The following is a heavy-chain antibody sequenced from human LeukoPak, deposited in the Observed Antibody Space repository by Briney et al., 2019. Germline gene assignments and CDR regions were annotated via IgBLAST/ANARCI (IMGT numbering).Heavy chain of an antibody. V-gene: IGHV3-33*08. D-gene: IGHD4-17*01. J-gene: IGHJ6*02. CDR2: IWNDGTNK. Sequence: GGSLRLSCAASGFTFSSYAMHWVRQAPGKGLEWVAVIWNDGTNKYYADSVKGRFTISRDNFKNTLYLQMNSLRAEDTAVYYCARGEGDYGYYYYGMDVWGQGTTVTVSS. CDR1: GFTFSSYA. CDR3: ARGEGDYGYYYYGMDV.